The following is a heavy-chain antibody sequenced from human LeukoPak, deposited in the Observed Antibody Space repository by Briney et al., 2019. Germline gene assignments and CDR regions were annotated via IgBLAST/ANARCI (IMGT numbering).Heavy chain of an antibody. J-gene: IGHJ6*02. CDR3: ASSIVVVTAKTYYYYYGMDV. CDR1: GGTFSSYA. CDR2: IIPILGIA. V-gene: IGHV1-69*04. Sequence: SVKVSCKASGGTFSSYAISWVRQAPGQGLEWMGRIIPILGIANYAQKFQGRVTVTADKSTSTAYMELSSLRSEDTAVYYCASSIVVVTAKTYYYYYGMDVWGQGTTVTVSS. D-gene: IGHD2-21*02.